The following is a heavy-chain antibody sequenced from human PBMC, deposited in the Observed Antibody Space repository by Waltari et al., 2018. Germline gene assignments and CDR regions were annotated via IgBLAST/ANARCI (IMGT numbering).Heavy chain of an antibody. CDR2: IYPGDSDT. D-gene: IGHD3-22*01. CDR1: GSSFTSYW. CDR3: ARVGLYYYDSSGYSPFDY. J-gene: IGHJ4*02. V-gene: IGHV5-51*03. Sequence: EVQLVQSGAEVKKPGESLKISCKGSGSSFTSYWIGWVRQMPGKGLEWLGIIYPGDSDTRYSPSFQGQVTISADKSISTAYLQWSSLKASDTAMYYCARVGLYYYDSSGYSPFDYWGQGTLVTVSS.